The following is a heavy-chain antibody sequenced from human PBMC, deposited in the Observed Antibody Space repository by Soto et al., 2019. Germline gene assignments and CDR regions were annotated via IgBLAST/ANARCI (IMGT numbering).Heavy chain of an antibody. Sequence: EVQLVESGGGLVKPGGSLRLSCAASGFTFSTYSMNWVRQAPGKGLEWVSSISSSSYYIYYSDSVRGRFSISRDYAKSSLSLQMNSLSAENTAVYYCARHSHDGSGWSIDYWGQGTLVTVSS. CDR1: GFTFSTYS. V-gene: IGHV3-21*01. D-gene: IGHD6-19*01. J-gene: IGHJ4*02. CDR2: ISSSSYYI. CDR3: ARHSHDGSGWSIDY.